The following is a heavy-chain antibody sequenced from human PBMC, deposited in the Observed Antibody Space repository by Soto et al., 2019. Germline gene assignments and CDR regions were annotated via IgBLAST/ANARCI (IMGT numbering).Heavy chain of an antibody. V-gene: IGHV1-8*01. CDR1: GYTFTSYD. CDR3: ARVEVLRGWIDY. J-gene: IGHJ4*02. Sequence: GASVKVSCKASGYTFTSYDINWVRQATGQGLEWMGWMNPNSGNTGYAQKFQGRVTMTRNTSISTAYMELSSLRSEDTAVYYCARVEVLRGWIDYWGQGTLVTVSS. D-gene: IGHD6-19*01. CDR2: MNPNSGNT.